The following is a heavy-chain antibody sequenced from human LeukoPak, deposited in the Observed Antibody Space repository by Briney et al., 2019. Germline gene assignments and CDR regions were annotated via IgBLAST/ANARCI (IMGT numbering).Heavy chain of an antibody. Sequence: SETLSLTCTVSGGSISSYYWSWIRQPAGKGPEWIGRIYPSGSTNYNPSLQSRVTISVDTSKNQFSLKITSVTAADTAVYYCARVAIPYDISPYYDGYMDVWGKGTTVTVSS. CDR1: GGSISSYY. CDR2: IYPSGST. J-gene: IGHJ6*03. D-gene: IGHD3-22*01. CDR3: ARVAIPYDISPYYDGYMDV. V-gene: IGHV4-4*07.